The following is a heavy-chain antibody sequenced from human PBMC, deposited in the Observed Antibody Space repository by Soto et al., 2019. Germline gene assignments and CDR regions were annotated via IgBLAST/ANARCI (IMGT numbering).Heavy chain of an antibody. CDR2: INHSGST. Sequence: KPSETLSLTCAVYGGSFSGYYWSWIRQPPGKGLEWIGEINHSGSTNYNPSLKSRVTISVDTSKNQFSLKLSSVTAADTAVYYCARGRYSSSPGSDLTFDYWGQGTLVTVSS. V-gene: IGHV4-34*01. CDR3: ARGRYSSSPGSDLTFDY. J-gene: IGHJ4*02. D-gene: IGHD6-6*01. CDR1: GGSFSGYY.